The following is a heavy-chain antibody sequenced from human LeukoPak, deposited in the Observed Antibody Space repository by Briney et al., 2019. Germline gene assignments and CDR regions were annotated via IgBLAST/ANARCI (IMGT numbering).Heavy chain of an antibody. CDR1: GFTFSSYA. J-gene: IGHJ4*02. CDR3: AKDPSGSYHFDY. CDR2: ISGSGGST. V-gene: IGHV3-23*01. D-gene: IGHD1-26*01. Sequence: HPGGSLRLSCAASGFTFSSYAMSWVRQAPGKGLEWVSAISGSGGSTYYADSVKGRFTISRDNSKSTLYLQMSSLRAEDTAVYYCAKDPSGSYHFDYWGQGTLVTVSS.